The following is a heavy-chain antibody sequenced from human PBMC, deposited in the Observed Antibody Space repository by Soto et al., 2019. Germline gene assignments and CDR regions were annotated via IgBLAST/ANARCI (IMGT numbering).Heavy chain of an antibody. V-gene: IGHV3-48*02. D-gene: IGHD5-18*01. CDR3: ARAPTALNWFDP. J-gene: IGHJ5*02. CDR2: ISSSSSTI. CDR1: GFTFSSYS. Sequence: EVQLVESGGGLVQPGGSLRLSCAASGFTFSSYSMNWVRQAPGKGLEWVSYISSSSSTIYYADSVKGRFTIARDNAKNALYLQMNSLRDEDTAVYYCARAPTALNWFDPWGQGTLVTVSS.